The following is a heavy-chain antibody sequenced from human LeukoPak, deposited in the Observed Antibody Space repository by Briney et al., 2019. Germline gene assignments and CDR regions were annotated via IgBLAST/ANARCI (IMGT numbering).Heavy chain of an antibody. CDR3: ARGGSRSYTSSTLDY. J-gene: IGHJ4*02. CDR1: GGSITVYY. D-gene: IGHD6-6*01. CDR2: ISYSGST. Sequence: SETLSLTCSVSGGSITVYYWNWIRQSPAKGLEWIGSISYSGSTNYNPSLKRRVTISIGTSKHRFSLKVSSVIAADTAMYYCARGGSRSYTSSTLDYWGQGTLVTVSS. V-gene: IGHV4-59*12.